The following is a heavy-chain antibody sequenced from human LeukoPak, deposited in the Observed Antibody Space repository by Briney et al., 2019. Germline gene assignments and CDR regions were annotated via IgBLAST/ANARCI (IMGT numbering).Heavy chain of an antibody. CDR1: GYTFTSYY. CDR3: ARDYRENYFDY. D-gene: IGHD3-16*02. CDR2: INPSGGST. V-gene: IGHV1-46*01. J-gene: IGHJ4*02. Sequence: ASVKVSCKASGYTFTSYYMHWVRQAPGQGLEWMGIINPSGGSTSYAQKFQGRVTMTRDTSTSTVYMELSSLRSGDTAVHYCARDYRENYFDYWGQGTLVTVSS.